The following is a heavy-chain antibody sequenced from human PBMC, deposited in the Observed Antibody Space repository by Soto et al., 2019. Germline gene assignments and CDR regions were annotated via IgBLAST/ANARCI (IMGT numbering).Heavy chain of an antibody. CDR1: GYTFTSYG. V-gene: IGHV1-18*01. CDR2: ISAYNGNT. D-gene: IGHD6-13*01. J-gene: IGHJ6*02. CDR3: ARDSSSWYGDGDYYYYGMDV. Sequence: QVQLVQSGAEVKKPGASVKVSCKASGYTFTSYGISWVRQAPGQGLEWMGWISAYNGNTNYARKLQGRVTMTTDTSTSTAYMELRSLRSDDTAVYYCARDSSSWYGDGDYYYYGMDVWGQGTTVTVSS.